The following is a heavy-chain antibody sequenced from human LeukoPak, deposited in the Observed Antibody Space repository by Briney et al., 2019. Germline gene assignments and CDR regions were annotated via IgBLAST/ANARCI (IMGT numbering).Heavy chain of an antibody. J-gene: IGHJ4*02. V-gene: IGHV3-23*01. CDR2: ISGSGTNT. CDR1: GFTFSNFA. D-gene: IGHD4-17*01. Sequence: PGGSLRLSCAASGFTFSNFAMSWVRQTPGRGLEWISTISGSGTNTYYTDSVKGRFTISRDNSNNTLYLQLNSLRGEDSALYYCAEGSSLRSVVAEFDYWGQGTLVTVSS. CDR3: AEGSSLRSVVAEFDY.